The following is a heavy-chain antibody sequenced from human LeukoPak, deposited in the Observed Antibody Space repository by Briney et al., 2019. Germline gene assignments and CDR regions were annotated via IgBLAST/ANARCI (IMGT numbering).Heavy chain of an antibody. J-gene: IGHJ4*02. CDR1: GFTFSSYA. CDR3: ASVPHGHRGYFDY. V-gene: IGHV3-30-3*01. D-gene: IGHD2-2*01. Sequence: GGSLRLSCAASGFTFSSYAMHWVRQAPGKGLEWVAVISYDGSNKYYADSVKGRFTISRDNSKNTLYLQMNSLRAEDTAVYYCASVPHGHRGYFDYWGQGTLVTVSS. CDR2: ISYDGSNK.